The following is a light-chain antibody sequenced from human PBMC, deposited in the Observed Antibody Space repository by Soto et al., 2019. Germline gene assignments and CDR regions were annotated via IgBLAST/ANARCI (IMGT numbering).Light chain of an antibody. CDR1: QSVSSSH. CDR2: GAS. CDR3: HQFAGSPPWT. V-gene: IGKV3-20*01. J-gene: IGKJ1*01. Sequence: EIVLTQSPGTLSLSPGERATLSCRASQSVSSSHLAWYQQKPGQAPRLLIYGASSRATGIPDRFSGSGSGTDFPLTISRLEPEDFAVYYCHQFAGSPPWTFGQGTEGQIK.